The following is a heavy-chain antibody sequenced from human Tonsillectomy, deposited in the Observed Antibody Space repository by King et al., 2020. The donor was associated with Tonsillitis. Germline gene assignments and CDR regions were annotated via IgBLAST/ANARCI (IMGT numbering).Heavy chain of an antibody. J-gene: IGHJ4*02. D-gene: IGHD2-2*01. CDR3: ARVRIASKRLIVVVPAAYDY. CDR2: INPSGGST. V-gene: IGHV1-46*01. CDR1: GYTFTSYY. Sequence: QLVQSGAEVKKPGASVKVSCKASGYTFTSYYMHWVRQAPGQGLEWMGIINPSGGSTSYAQKFQGRVTMTRDTSTRTVYMELSSLRSEDTAVYYCARVRIASKRLIVVVPAAYDYWGQGTLVTVSS.